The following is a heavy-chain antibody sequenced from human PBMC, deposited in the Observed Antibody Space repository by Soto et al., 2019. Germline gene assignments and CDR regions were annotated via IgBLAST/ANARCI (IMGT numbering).Heavy chain of an antibody. V-gene: IGHV3-30-3*01. Sequence: GGSLRLSCAASGFTFSSYAMHWVRQAPGKGLEWVAVISYDGSNKYYADSVKGRFTISRDNSKNTLYLQMNSLRAEDTAVYYCARDGKWELLFGYYYYGMDVWGQGTTVTVS. CDR2: ISYDGSNK. D-gene: IGHD1-26*01. J-gene: IGHJ6*02. CDR3: ARDGKWELLFGYYYYGMDV. CDR1: GFTFSSYA.